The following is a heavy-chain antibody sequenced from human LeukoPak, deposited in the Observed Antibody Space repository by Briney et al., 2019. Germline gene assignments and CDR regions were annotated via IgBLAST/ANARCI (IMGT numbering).Heavy chain of an antibody. Sequence: PSETLSLTCTVSGGSISSYYWSWIRQPPGKGLEWIGYIYYSGSTNYNPSLKSRVTISVDTSRNQFSLKLSSVTAADTAVYYCARTSSRDCFDSWGQGTLVTVSS. J-gene: IGHJ5*01. CDR1: GGSISSYY. CDR3: ARTSSRDCFDS. CDR2: IYYSGST. V-gene: IGHV4-59*01.